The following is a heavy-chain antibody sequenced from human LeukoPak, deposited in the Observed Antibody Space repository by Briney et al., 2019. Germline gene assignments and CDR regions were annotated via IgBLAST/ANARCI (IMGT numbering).Heavy chain of an antibody. Sequence: PGGSLRLSCAASGFTFSGSAMHWVRQASGKGLEWVGRIRSKANSYATGYTVSVKGRFTISRDDSKNTAYLQMNSLRTEDTAIYYCTSALGRDTDVAYYWGQGTLVTVSS. CDR1: GFTFSGSA. V-gene: IGHV3-73*01. CDR3: TSALGRDTDVAYY. CDR2: IRSKANSYAT. J-gene: IGHJ4*02. D-gene: IGHD5-18*01.